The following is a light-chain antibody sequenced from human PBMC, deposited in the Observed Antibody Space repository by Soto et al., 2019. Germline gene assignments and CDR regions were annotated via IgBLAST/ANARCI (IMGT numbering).Light chain of an antibody. CDR3: QHLNNYPYT. V-gene: IGKV1-9*01. J-gene: IGKJ2*01. CDR2: AAS. CDR1: QGISSY. Sequence: DIQLTQSPSFLSASVGDRVTITCRASQGISSYLAWYQQKPGKAPKLLIYAASTLQSGVPSRFSGSGSGTDFTLTISSLQPEDFATYYCQHLNNYPYTFGQGTKLEIK.